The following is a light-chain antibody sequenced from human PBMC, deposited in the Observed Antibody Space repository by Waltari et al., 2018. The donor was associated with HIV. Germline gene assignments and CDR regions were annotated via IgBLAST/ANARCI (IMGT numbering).Light chain of an antibody. J-gene: IGKJ2*01. CDR3: QKYNSAPRT. CDR1: EDIRTF. CDR2: SAS. Sequence: DIQMTTSPSSLSASVGDRVTITCRASEDIRTFLAWYQQKSGKVPKLLIYSASTLQSGVTSRFSGGGSGTDFSLTINNLQPEDAGTYYCQKYNSAPRTFGRGT. V-gene: IGKV1-27*01.